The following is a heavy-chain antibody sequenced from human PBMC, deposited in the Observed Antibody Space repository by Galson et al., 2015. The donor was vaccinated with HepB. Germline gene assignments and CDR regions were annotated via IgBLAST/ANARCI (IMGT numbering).Heavy chain of an antibody. Sequence: SVKVSCKASGYTFTGYYIHWVRQAPGQGLEWMGWINPDSGGKNQAQKFQGWVTMTRDTSLVTAYMEMTRLKSDDTAVYYCARARLLRDAFDMWGQGTMVAVSA. CDR1: GYTFTGYY. V-gene: IGHV1-2*04. CDR3: ARARLLRDAFDM. CDR2: INPDSGGK. J-gene: IGHJ3*02. D-gene: IGHD3-22*01.